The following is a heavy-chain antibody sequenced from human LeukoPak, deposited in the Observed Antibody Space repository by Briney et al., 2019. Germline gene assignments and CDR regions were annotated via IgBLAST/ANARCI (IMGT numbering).Heavy chain of an antibody. CDR2: IYPGDSDT. V-gene: IGHV5-51*01. CDR1: GYSFTNYW. J-gene: IGHJ2*01. CDR3: ARHGGYYNLDFDL. Sequence: GESLKISCKGSGYSFTNYWIGWVRQMPGKGLEWMGIIYPGDSDTRYGPSFQGQVTISADKSISTAYLQWSSLKASDTAMYYCARHGGYYNLDFDLWGRGTLVTVSS. D-gene: IGHD5-24*01.